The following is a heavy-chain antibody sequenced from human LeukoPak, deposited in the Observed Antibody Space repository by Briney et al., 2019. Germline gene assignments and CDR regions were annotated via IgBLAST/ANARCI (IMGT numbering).Heavy chain of an antibody. CDR2: IRSKANSYAT. V-gene: IGHV3-73*01. CDR1: GFTFSGSA. CDR3: TRRDTAMVYNY. J-gene: IGHJ4*02. Sequence: GGSLKLSCAASGFTFSGSAMHWVRQASGKGLEWVGRIRSKANSYATAYAASVKGRFTISRDDSKNTAYLQMNSLKTEDTAVCYCTRRDTAMVYNYWGQGTLVTVSS. D-gene: IGHD5-18*01.